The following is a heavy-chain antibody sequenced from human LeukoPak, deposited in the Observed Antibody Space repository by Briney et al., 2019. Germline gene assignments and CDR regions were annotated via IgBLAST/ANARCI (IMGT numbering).Heavy chain of an antibody. V-gene: IGHV3-48*04. CDR2: ISSNSSTT. CDR3: TRAPKLGGYFSVDY. J-gene: IGHJ4*02. CDR1: GFTFNSYS. D-gene: IGHD3-22*01. Sequence: PGGSLRLSCAASGFTFNSYSMNWVRQAPGKGLEWVSYISSNSSTTYYADSVKGRFNISRDNGKNSLYLQMDNLRVEDTAVYYCTRAPKLGGYFSVDYWGQGTLVTVSP.